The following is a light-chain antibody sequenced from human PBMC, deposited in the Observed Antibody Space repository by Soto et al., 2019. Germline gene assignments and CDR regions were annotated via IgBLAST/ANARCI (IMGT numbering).Light chain of an antibody. J-gene: IGKJ2*01. V-gene: IGKV1-5*03. CDR3: QQYNSYPFT. CDR1: QSISSW. Sequence: DIQMTQSPSTLSASVGDRVTITCRASQSISSWLAWYQQKPGKAPKLLIYKAYSLESGVPSRFSGSGSGTEFTLTISSLQPDDFAAYYCQQYNSYPFTFGQGTKLEI. CDR2: KAY.